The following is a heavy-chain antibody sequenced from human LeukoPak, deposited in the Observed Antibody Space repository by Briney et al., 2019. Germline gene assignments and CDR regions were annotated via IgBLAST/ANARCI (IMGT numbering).Heavy chain of an antibody. Sequence: GGSLRLSCAPSGFSFSASAMHCVRQASGQGLEWVGRIRSKGNSYATEYGASVKGRFTISRDNAKNSLYLQMNSLRAEDTAVYYCARDLVEMATQGWFDPWGQGTLVTVSS. D-gene: IGHD5-24*01. CDR3: ARDLVEMATQGWFDP. J-gene: IGHJ5*02. V-gene: IGHV3-73*01. CDR1: GFSFSASA. CDR2: IRSKGNSYAT.